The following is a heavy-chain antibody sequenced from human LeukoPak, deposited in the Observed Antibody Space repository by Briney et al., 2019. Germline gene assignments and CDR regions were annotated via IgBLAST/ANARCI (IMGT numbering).Heavy chain of an antibody. CDR2: ISSSGSTI. Sequence: GGSLRLSCAASGFTFSSYEMNWVRQAPGKGLEWVSYISSSGSTIYYADSVKGRFTISRDNAKNSLYLQMNSLRAEDTAVYYCARDGIVGATRKADAFDIWGQGTMVTVSS. CDR1: GFTFSSYE. D-gene: IGHD1-26*01. J-gene: IGHJ3*02. V-gene: IGHV3-48*03. CDR3: ARDGIVGATRKADAFDI.